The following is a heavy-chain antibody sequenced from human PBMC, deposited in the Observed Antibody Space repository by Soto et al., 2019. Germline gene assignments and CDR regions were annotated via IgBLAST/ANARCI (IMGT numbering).Heavy chain of an antibody. Sequence: SVKVSCKASGGTFSSYAISWVRQAPGQGLEWMGGIIPIFGTANYAQKFQGRVTITADESTSTAYMELSSLRSEDTAVYYCARAGSWYPLYYYYYGMDVWGQGXTVTVYS. CDR2: IIPIFGTA. CDR3: ARAGSWYPLYYYYYGMDV. J-gene: IGHJ6*02. V-gene: IGHV1-69*13. D-gene: IGHD6-13*01. CDR1: GGTFSSYA.